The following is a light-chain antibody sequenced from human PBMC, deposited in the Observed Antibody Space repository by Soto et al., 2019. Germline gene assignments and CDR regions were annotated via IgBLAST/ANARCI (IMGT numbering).Light chain of an antibody. V-gene: IGKV3-15*01. CDR1: QSVSTN. CDR3: QQYHNWPWT. Sequence: ERVMTQSPATLSVSPGERATLSCRASQSVSTNLAWYQQKPGQAPRLLISAASSRATAIPARFSGSGSGTEFTLTISSLQSEDLAVYYCQQYHNWPWTFGQGTKVDIK. CDR2: AAS. J-gene: IGKJ1*01.